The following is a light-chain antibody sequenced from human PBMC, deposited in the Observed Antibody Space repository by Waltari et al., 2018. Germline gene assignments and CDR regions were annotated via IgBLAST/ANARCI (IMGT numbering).Light chain of an antibody. Sequence: DIQMTQSPSTLSASVGDRVTITCRASQSVNNNLAWYQQKPGKAPKVLIHKVARLESGVPSRFRGSQSGTEFTFTISSLQPDDFATYYCQQYNSYPLIFGGGTTVEIK. CDR3: QQYNSYPLI. CDR1: QSVNNN. CDR2: KVA. V-gene: IGKV1-5*03. J-gene: IGKJ4*01.